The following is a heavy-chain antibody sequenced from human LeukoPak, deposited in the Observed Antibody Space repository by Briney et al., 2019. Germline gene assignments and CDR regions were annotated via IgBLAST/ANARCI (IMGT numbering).Heavy chain of an antibody. D-gene: IGHD1-26*01. CDR2: TWTDGSKK. J-gene: IGHJ4*02. Sequence: GGSLRLSCAASGFVFNNYGMHWVRQAPGKGLEWVAVTWTDGSKKSYADSVKGRFTFTRDNSRNMLYLQMDSPRADDTAVYYCARRSSGTSGLDYWGQGILVTVSS. CDR3: ARRSSGTSGLDY. V-gene: IGHV3-33*01. CDR1: GFVFNNYG.